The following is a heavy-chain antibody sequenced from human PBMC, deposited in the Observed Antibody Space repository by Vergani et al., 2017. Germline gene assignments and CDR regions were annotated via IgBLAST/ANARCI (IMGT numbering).Heavy chain of an antibody. CDR3: TTGLGYCSGGSCY. CDR1: GFTSSNAW. CDR2: IKSKTDGGTT. Sequence: EVQLVESGGGLVKPGGSLRLSCAASGFTSSNAWMSWVRQAPGKGLEWVGRIKSKTDGGTTDYAAPVKGRFTISRDDSKNTLYLQMNSLKTEDTAVYYCTTGLGYCSGGSCYWGQGTLVTVSS. D-gene: IGHD2-15*01. V-gene: IGHV3-15*01. J-gene: IGHJ4*02.